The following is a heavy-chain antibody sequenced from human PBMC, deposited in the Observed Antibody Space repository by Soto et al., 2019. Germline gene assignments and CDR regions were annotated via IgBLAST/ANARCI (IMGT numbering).Heavy chain of an antibody. D-gene: IGHD3-22*01. V-gene: IGHV1-8*01. CDR1: GYTFTSYD. CDR3: ARTNYYDTSGNPNWFDP. Sequence: QVQLVQSGAEVKKPGASVKVSCKASGYTFTSYDINWVRQATGQGLEWMGWMNPNSGNTGYAQKFQGRVTMTRNTSISTAYMGLSSLRSEDTAVYYCARTNYYDTSGNPNWFDPWGQGTLVTVSS. CDR2: MNPNSGNT. J-gene: IGHJ5*02.